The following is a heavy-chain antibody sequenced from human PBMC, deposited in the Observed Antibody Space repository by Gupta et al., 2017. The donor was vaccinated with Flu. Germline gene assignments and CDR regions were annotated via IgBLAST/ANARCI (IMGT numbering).Heavy chain of an antibody. CDR3: AKPPYYYDSSGPYDY. J-gene: IGHJ4*02. CDR1: GFTFSSDA. D-gene: IGHD3-22*01. V-gene: IGHV3-23*01. CDR2: ISGSGGST. Sequence: EVQLLESGGGLVQPGGSLTLPCAASGFTFSSDAMSLVRQAPGKGLEWVSAISGSGGSTYYADSVKGRFTISRDNSKNTLYLQMNSLGAEDTAVYYCAKPPYYYDSSGPYDYWGQGTLVTVSS.